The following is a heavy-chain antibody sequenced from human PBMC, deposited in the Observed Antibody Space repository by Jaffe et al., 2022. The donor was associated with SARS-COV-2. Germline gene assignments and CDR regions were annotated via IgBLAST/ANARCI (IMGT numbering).Heavy chain of an antibody. V-gene: IGHV3-53*01. Sequence: EVQLVESGGGLIQPGGSLRLSCAASGFTVSSNYMSWVRQAPGKGLEWVSVIYSGGSTYYADSVKGRFTISRDNSKNTLYLQMNSLRAEDTAVYYCARGYCSSTSCYYGLDIWGQGTMVTVSS. CDR3: ARGYCSSTSCYYGLDI. D-gene: IGHD2-2*01. CDR1: GFTVSSNY. CDR2: IYSGGST. J-gene: IGHJ3*02.